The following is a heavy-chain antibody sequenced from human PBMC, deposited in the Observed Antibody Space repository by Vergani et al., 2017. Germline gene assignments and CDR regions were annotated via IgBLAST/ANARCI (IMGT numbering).Heavy chain of an antibody. CDR1: GGSISGEQ. V-gene: IGHV4-59*01. CDR3: MRGGVVVTIMSEFNLFDV. D-gene: IGHD3-22*01. J-gene: IGHJ5*02. Sequence: QLQESGPGLVKPSETLSLTCTVSGGSISGEQWNWIRQTPGKGLELKGGLFSAGDTHYKPSLRSRVTIIADTSKNQVSLELTSVNAADTGVYFCMRGGVVVTIMSEFNLFDVWGQGTPVTVSS. CDR2: LFSAGDT.